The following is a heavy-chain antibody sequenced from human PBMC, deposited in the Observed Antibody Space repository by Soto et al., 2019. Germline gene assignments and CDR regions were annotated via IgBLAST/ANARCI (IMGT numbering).Heavy chain of an antibody. Sequence: ASVKVSCKAAGYAFTSYDINWVRQATGQGLEWMGWMNPNSGNTGYAQKFQGRVTMTRNTSISTAYMELSSLRSEDTAVYYCAIGFGGDNNWFDSWGQGTLVTVSS. CDR1: GYAFTSYD. CDR3: AIGFGGDNNWFDS. D-gene: IGHD3-16*01. J-gene: IGHJ5*01. V-gene: IGHV1-8*01. CDR2: MNPNSGNT.